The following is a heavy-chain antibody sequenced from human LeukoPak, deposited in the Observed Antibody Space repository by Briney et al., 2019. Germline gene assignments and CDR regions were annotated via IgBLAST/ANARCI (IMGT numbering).Heavy chain of an antibody. Sequence: PGGSLRLSCAASEFTFSNYAMSWVRQAPGKGLEWVSAISGSGGSTYYADSVKGRFTISRDNSKNTLYLQMDSLRAEDTAVYYCAKNYYDSSGYYGGGFDYWGQGTLVTVSS. CDR3: AKNYYDSSGYYGGGFDY. V-gene: IGHV3-23*01. D-gene: IGHD3-22*01. J-gene: IGHJ4*02. CDR2: ISGSGGST. CDR1: EFTFSNYA.